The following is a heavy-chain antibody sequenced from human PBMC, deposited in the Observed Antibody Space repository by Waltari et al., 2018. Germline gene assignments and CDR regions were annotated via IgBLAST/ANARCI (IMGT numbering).Heavy chain of an antibody. Sequence: QLQLQESGPGLVKPSETLSLTCTVSGGSISSSSYYWGWIRQPPGKGLEWIGSIYYSGSTYYNPSLKSRVTISVDTSKNQFSLKLSSVTAADTAVYYCARGSKPAHTMVRGVKFDIWGQGTMVTVSS. CDR3: ARGSKPAHTMVRGVKFDI. CDR2: IYYSGST. J-gene: IGHJ3*02. CDR1: GGSISSSSYY. V-gene: IGHV4-39*01. D-gene: IGHD3-10*01.